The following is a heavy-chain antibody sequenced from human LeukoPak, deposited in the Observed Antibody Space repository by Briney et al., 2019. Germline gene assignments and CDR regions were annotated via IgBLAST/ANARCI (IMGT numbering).Heavy chain of an antibody. CDR1: GGSISSYY. D-gene: IGHD6-6*01. V-gene: IGHV4-59*01. J-gene: IGHJ4*02. CDR3: AREGRIEYSSSSEAWYFDY. CDR2: IYYSGST. Sequence: PSETLSLTCTVSGGSISSYYWSWIRQPPGKGLEWIGYIYYSGSTNYNPSLKSRVTISVDTSKNQFSLKLSSVTAADTAVYYCAREGRIEYSSSSEAWYFDYWGQGTLVTVSS.